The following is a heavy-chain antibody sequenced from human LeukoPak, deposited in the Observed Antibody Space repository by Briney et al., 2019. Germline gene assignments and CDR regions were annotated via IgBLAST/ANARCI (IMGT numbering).Heavy chain of an antibody. CDR2: IIPIFGTA. V-gene: IGHV1-69*06. D-gene: IGHD3-10*01. J-gene: IGHJ4*02. Sequence: AASVKLSCKASGGTFSSYAISWVRHAPGQGLEWMGGIIPIFGTANYAQKFQGRVTITADKSTSTAYMERSSLRSDDTAVYYCARSPGGPYYYASGSTSYYFDYWGQGTLVTVSS. CDR1: GGTFSSYA. CDR3: ARSPGGPYYYASGSTSYYFDY.